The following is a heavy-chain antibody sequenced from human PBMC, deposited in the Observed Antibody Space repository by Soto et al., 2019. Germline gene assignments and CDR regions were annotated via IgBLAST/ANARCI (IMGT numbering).Heavy chain of an antibody. J-gene: IGHJ4*02. CDR1: GDPISSSDYI. V-gene: IGHV4-39*01. CDR2: IFYSGST. Sequence: PSETLSRTYRVSGDPISSSDYIRGWIRQPPGKGLEWIGTIFYSGSTYYNPSLKSRVTISVDTSKNQFSLRLISVTAADTALYYCARRYGWLYFDYWGQGSLVT. CDR3: ARRYGWLYFDY. D-gene: IGHD6-19*01.